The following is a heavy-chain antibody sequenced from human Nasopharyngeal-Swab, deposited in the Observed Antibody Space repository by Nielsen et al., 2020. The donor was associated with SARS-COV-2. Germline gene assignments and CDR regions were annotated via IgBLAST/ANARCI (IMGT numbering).Heavy chain of an antibody. D-gene: IGHD3-3*01. CDR1: GFTFNNYN. CDR2: ISSSSSYI. Sequence: VGSLRLSCAASGFTFNNYNFNWVRQAPGKGLEWVSSISSSSSYIYYADSVKGRFTISRDNAKNSLYLQMNSLRAEDTAVYYCASDGLDYDFWSAYFMDVWGQGTTVTVSS. V-gene: IGHV3-21*01. J-gene: IGHJ6*02. CDR3: ASDGLDYDFWSAYFMDV.